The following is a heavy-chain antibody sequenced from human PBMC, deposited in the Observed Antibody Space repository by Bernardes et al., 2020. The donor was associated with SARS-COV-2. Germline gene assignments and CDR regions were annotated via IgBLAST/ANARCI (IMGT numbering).Heavy chain of an antibody. CDR3: AHVTHRSRGYYYYGMDV. Sequence: SGPTLVKPTQTLTLTCTFSGFSLSTSGVGVGWIRQPPGKALAWLALIYWDDDKRYSPSLKSRLTITKDTSKNQVVLTMTNMDPVDTSTYYCAHVTHRSRGYYYYGMDVWGQGTTVTGSS. D-gene: IGHD4-4*01. J-gene: IGHJ6*02. CDR2: IYWDDDK. V-gene: IGHV2-5*02. CDR1: GFSLSTSGVG.